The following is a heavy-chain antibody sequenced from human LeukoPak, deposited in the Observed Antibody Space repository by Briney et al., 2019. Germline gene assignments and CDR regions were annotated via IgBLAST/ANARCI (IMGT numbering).Heavy chain of an antibody. Sequence: PGGSLRLSCAASGFTFSSYAMSWVRQAPGKGLEWVSTISGSGSTTYYADSVKGRFTFSRDNSRNILHLQMNSLRAEDTDVYYSAKDLPDYGDYIDGYWGQGTLVTVSS. V-gene: IGHV3-23*01. D-gene: IGHD4-17*01. CDR3: AKDLPDYGDYIDGY. J-gene: IGHJ4*02. CDR2: ISGSGSTT. CDR1: GFTFSSYA.